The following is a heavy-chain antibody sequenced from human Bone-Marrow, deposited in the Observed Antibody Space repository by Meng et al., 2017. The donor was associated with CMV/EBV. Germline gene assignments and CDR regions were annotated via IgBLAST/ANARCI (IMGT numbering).Heavy chain of an antibody. J-gene: IGHJ6*02. D-gene: IGHD3-9*01. CDR2: ISASHGNT. CDR3: ARVPILYYYYGMDV. Sequence: ASVKVSCKASGYTFTSYGFSWVRQAPGQGLECMGWISASHGNTNYAQKFQGRVTMTTDTSTSTAYMELSSLRSEDTAVYYCARVPILYYYYGMDVWGQGTTVTVSS. CDR1: GYTFTSYG. V-gene: IGHV1-18*01.